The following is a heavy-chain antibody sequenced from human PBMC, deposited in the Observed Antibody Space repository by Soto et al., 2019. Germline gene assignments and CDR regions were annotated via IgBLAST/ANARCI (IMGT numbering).Heavy chain of an antibody. CDR1: GGSISSGDYY. CDR3: ARAKAPLYSSSWYWFDP. D-gene: IGHD6-13*01. Sequence: SETLSLTCTVSGGSISSGDYYWSWIRQPPGKGLEWIGYIYYSGSIYYNPSLKSRVTISVDTSKNQFSLKLSSVTAADTAVYYCARAKAPLYSSSWYWFDPWGQGTLVTVSS. V-gene: IGHV4-30-4*01. J-gene: IGHJ5*02. CDR2: IYYSGSI.